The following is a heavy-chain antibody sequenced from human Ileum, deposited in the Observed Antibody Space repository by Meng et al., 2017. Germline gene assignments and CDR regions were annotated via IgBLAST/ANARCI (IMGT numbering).Heavy chain of an antibody. Sequence: VQLQESRPGLVKPSPTLHLTCTVSGGSSSSGSYYWSWIRQPAGKGLEWIGRIYTSGSTNYNPSLKSRVTISVDTSKNQFSLKLSSVTAADTAVYYCARHIAVSGTRGFDSWGQGTLVTVSS. D-gene: IGHD6-19*01. V-gene: IGHV4-61*02. J-gene: IGHJ4*02. CDR1: GGSSSSGSYY. CDR2: IYTSGST. CDR3: ARHIAVSGTRGFDS.